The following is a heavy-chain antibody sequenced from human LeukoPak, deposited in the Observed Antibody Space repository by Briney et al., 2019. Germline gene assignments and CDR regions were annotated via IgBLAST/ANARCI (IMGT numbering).Heavy chain of an antibody. V-gene: IGHV3-7*01. CDR1: GFNFSNYW. J-gene: IGHJ4*02. CDR3: ARQDYGYSAF. CDR2: IKQDGSEK. D-gene: IGHD4-17*01. Sequence: GGSLRLSCATSGFNFSNYWMSWVRQAPGKGLEWVANIKQDGSEKYFVDSVKGRFTISRDNAKNSLFLHMNSLRADDTAEYYCARQDYGYSAFWGQGTLVTVSS.